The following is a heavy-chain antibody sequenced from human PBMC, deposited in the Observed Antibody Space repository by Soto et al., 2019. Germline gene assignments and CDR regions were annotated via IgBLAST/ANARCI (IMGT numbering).Heavy chain of an antibody. Sequence: QVQLVESGGGVVQPGRSLRLSCAASGFTFSSYGMHWVRQAPGKGLEWVAVIWYDGSNKYYADSVKGRFTISRDNSKNTLYLQMNSLRAEDTAVYYRGILGGGSSRDAFDIWGQGTMVTVSS. J-gene: IGHJ3*02. CDR1: GFTFSSYG. CDR3: GILGGGSSRDAFDI. V-gene: IGHV3-33*01. D-gene: IGHD6-13*01. CDR2: IWYDGSNK.